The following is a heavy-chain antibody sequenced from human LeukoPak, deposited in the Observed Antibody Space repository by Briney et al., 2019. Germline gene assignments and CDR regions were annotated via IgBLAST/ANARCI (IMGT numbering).Heavy chain of an antibody. CDR3: AKSRYSYGPFDY. J-gene: IGHJ4*02. CDR1: GFPFVKSW. Sequence: QAGGSLRLSCAASGFPFVKSWMHWVRQAPGKGLEWVSAVSASGGSTYYADSVKGRFTISRDNSKNTMDLQMNSLRAEDTAVYYCAKSRYSYGPFDYWGQGTLVTVSS. V-gene: IGHV3-23*01. D-gene: IGHD5-18*01. CDR2: VSASGGST.